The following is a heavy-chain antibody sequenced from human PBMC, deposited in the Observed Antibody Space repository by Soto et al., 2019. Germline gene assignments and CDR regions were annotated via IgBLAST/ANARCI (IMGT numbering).Heavy chain of an antibody. V-gene: IGHV4-30-4*01. J-gene: IGHJ6*02. CDR3: ARDRGIVVTIGVDYYYYGMDV. CDR2: IYYSGST. Sequence: QVQLQESGPGLVKPSQTLSLTCTVSGGSISSGDYYWSWIRQPPGKGLEWIGYIYYSGSTYYNPSLKSRVTISVDTSKNQFSLKLRSVPAADTAVYYCARDRGIVVTIGVDYYYYGMDVWGQGTTVTVSS. D-gene: IGHD5-12*01. CDR1: GGSISSGDYY.